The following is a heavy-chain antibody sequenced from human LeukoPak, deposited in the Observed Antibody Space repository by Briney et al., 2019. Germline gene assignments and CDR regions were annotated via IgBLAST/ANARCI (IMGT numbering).Heavy chain of an antibody. J-gene: IGHJ4*02. Sequence: GGSLRLSCAASGFTFSSYEMNWVRQAPGKGLEWVSYISSSGSTIYYADSVKGRFTISRDNAKNSLYLQMNSLRAEDTAVYYCARAPPHCSGGSCYGGSDYWGQGTLVTVSS. CDR3: ARAPPHCSGGSCYGGSDY. V-gene: IGHV3-48*03. CDR2: ISSSGSTI. CDR1: GFTFSSYE. D-gene: IGHD2-15*01.